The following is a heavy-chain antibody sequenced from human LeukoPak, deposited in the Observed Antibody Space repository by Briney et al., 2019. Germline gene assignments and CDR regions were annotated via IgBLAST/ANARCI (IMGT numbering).Heavy chain of an antibody. CDR2: ISAYNGNT. V-gene: IGHV1-18*01. J-gene: IGHJ5*02. CDR3: TRAEESTPLNWFET. D-gene: IGHD5/OR15-5a*01. CDR1: GYTFTIYG. Sequence: AASVKVSCKASGYTFTIYGISWLRQAPGQGLGRMGWISAYNGNTNYAQKLQGRVTMTTDTSTSTAYMELRSLRSDDTVVYYSTRAEESTPLNWFETSGQGSLVTVSS.